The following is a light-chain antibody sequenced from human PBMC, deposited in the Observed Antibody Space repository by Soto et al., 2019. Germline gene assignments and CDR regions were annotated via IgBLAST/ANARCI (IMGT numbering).Light chain of an antibody. CDR1: QSISSW. CDR2: KAS. V-gene: IGKV1-5*03. J-gene: IGKJ1*01. CDR3: QHYYSHPT. Sequence: DIQMTQSPSTLSASVGDRVTITCRASQSISSWLAGYQQKPGKAPKLLIYKASSLESGVPSRFSGSGSWTGSTLTISCLQPTDFATSYCQHYYSHPTFGQGTKVEIK.